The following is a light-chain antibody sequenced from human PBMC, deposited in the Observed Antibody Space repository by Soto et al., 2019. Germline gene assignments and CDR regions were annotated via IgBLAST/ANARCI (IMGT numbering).Light chain of an antibody. J-gene: IGLJ1*01. Sequence: QSVLTQPPSASGSPGQSVTISCTGTSRDVGGYNYVSWYQQHPGKAPKLMIYEVSKRPSGVPDRFSGSKSGNTASLTVSGLQAEDEADYYCSSYAGSNNYVFGPGTKLTVL. V-gene: IGLV2-8*01. CDR3: SSYAGSNNYV. CDR2: EVS. CDR1: SRDVGGYNY.